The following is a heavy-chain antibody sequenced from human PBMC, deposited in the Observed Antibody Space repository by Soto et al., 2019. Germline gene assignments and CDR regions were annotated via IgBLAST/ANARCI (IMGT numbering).Heavy chain of an antibody. V-gene: IGHV4-59*04. Sequence: SETLSLTCTVSGGSISSYYWSWIRQPPGKGLEWIGYIYYSGSTYYNPSLKSRVTISVDTSKNQFSLKLSSVTAADTAVYYCARHDITIFGVVLWSFDPWGQGTLVTVSS. J-gene: IGHJ5*02. D-gene: IGHD3-3*01. CDR1: GGSISSYY. CDR2: IYYSGST. CDR3: ARHDITIFGVVLWSFDP.